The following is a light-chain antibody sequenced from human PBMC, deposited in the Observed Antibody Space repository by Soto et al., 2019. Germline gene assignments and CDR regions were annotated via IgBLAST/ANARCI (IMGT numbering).Light chain of an antibody. CDR3: SSYTSSSTLYV. Sequence: QSVLTQPASVSGSPGQSITISCTGTSSDVGDNNYVSWYQQHPGKAPKLMIYDVTHRPSGISNRFSGSKSGNTASLTISGLQAEYEADYYCSSYTSSSTLYVFGTGTQLTVL. J-gene: IGLJ1*01. CDR1: SSDVGDNNY. V-gene: IGLV2-14*01. CDR2: DVT.